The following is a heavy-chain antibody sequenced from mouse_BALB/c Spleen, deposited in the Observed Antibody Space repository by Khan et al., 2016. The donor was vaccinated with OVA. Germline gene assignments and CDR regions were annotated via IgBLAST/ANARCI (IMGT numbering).Heavy chain of an antibody. CDR3: ARHSNFDY. CDR2: ISSGSSTI. J-gene: IGHJ2*01. CDR1: GFTFSRFG. V-gene: IGHV5-17*02. Sequence: EVQRVESGGGLVQPGGSRKLSCAASGFTFSRFGMHWVRQAPEKGLEWVAYISSGSSTIYYADTVKGRFTISRDNPKNPLFLQMTSLRSEDTDMYYCARHSNFDYWGQGTTLTVSS.